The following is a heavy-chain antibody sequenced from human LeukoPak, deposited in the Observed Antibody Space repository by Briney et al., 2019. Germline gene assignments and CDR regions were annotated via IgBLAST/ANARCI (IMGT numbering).Heavy chain of an antibody. CDR2: ISAYNGNT. D-gene: IGHD6-13*01. CDR1: GYTFTSYG. CDR3: ARDKTGISLPSDY. V-gene: IGHV1-18*01. Sequence: ASVKVSCKASGYTFTSYGISWVQQAPGQGLEWMGWISAYNGNTNYAQQLQGRGTMTTDTSTSTAYMELRSLRSDDTAVYYCARDKTGISLPSDYWGQGTLVTVSS. J-gene: IGHJ4*02.